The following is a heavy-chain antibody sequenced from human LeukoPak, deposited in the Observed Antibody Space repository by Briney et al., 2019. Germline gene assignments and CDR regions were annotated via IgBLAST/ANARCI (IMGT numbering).Heavy chain of an antibody. CDR2: VSGGGDRT. CDR3: AKEWYYNAYGNWFDP. J-gene: IGHJ5*02. Sequence: GGSLRLSRAASRFTLSSYTTSWVRPAPGTGLEWVSDVSGGGDRTYYADSGKGRFTVSRDNSKNTLNLQMNSLRVEDTAVYYCAKEWYYNAYGNWFDPWGQGILVTVSS. V-gene: IGHV3-23*01. D-gene: IGHD2/OR15-2a*01. CDR1: RFTLSSYT.